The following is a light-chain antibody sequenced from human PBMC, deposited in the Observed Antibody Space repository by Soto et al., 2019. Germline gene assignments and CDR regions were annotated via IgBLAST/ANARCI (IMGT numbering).Light chain of an antibody. CDR2: ENN. CDR3: QSSDSSLSGYV. J-gene: IGLJ1*01. CDR1: SSNIGAGYE. V-gene: IGLV1-40*01. Sequence: QSVLTQPPSVSEAPGQRVTISCTGSSSNIGAGYEAHWYQQVPGTAPKLLIYENNNRPSGVPDRFSGSKPGTSASLAITGLQDEDEAAYYCQSSDSSLSGYVFGTGTKLTVL.